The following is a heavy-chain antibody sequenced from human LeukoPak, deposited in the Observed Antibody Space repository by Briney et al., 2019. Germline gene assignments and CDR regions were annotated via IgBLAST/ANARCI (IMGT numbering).Heavy chain of an antibody. Sequence: SVKVSCKASGGTFSSYAISWVRQAPGQGLEWMGGIVPIFDTADYAQKFQGRLTITADDSTSTAYMELSSLRAEDTAVYYCARDLLGSHTSYSSGAWDYWGQGTLVTVSS. CDR3: ARDLLGSHTSYSSGAWDY. V-gene: IGHV1-69*13. J-gene: IGHJ4*02. CDR2: IVPIFDTA. D-gene: IGHD3-9*01. CDR1: GGTFSSYA.